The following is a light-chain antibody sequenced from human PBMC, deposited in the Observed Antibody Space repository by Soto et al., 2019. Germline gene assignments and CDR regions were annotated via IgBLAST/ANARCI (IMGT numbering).Light chain of an antibody. V-gene: IGKV3-15*01. CDR3: QQYNNWPQT. CDR2: GAS. Sequence: EIVMTQSPATLSLSPGERATLSCRASQSVSSNLAWYQQKPGQAPRLLIYGASTRANGIPARFSGSGSGTEFTLTISSLQSEDFAVYYCQQYNNWPQTLGQGTKVEIK. CDR1: QSVSSN. J-gene: IGKJ1*01.